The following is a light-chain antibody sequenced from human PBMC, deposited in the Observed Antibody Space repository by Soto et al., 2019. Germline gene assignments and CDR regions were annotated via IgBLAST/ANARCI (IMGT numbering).Light chain of an antibody. J-gene: IGLJ2*01. CDR3: GTWDTSLSAVV. V-gene: IGLV1-51*01. CDR2: DNN. Sequence: QSVLTQPPSVSAAPGQKATISCPGSSSNIGKNYVSWYQRLPGTAPKLLIYDNNERSSGIPDRFSGSKSGTSATLGIAGLQTGDEADYYCGTWDTSLSAVVFGGGTKLTVL. CDR1: SSNIGKNY.